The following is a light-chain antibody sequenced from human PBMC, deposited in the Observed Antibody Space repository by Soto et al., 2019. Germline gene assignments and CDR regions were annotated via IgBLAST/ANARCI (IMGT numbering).Light chain of an antibody. V-gene: IGLV1-44*01. CDR1: SSNIGSNT. CDR2: SNN. CDR3: AAWDDSLNVVV. Sequence: QSVLTQPPSASGTPGQRVTISCSGRSSNIGSNTVNWYQQLPGTAPKLLFYSNNQRPSGVPDRFSGSKSGTSASLAISGLQSEDEADYYCAAWDDSLNVVVFGGGTKLTVL. J-gene: IGLJ2*01.